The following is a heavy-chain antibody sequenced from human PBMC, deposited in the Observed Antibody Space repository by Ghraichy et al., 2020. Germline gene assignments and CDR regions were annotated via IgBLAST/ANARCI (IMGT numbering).Heavy chain of an antibody. J-gene: IGHJ4*02. V-gene: IGHV4-61*01. CDR1: GGSVSSGRYY. D-gene: IGHD3-22*01. CDR3: ARDSFHYYDSSGYSY. CDR2: IYYSGGT. Sequence: SETLSLTCTVSGGSVSSGRYYWSWIRQPPGKGLEWIGYIYYSGGTNYKPSLKSRVTISVDTSKNQFSLKLSSVTAADTAVYYCARDSFHYYDSSGYSYWGQGTLVTVSS.